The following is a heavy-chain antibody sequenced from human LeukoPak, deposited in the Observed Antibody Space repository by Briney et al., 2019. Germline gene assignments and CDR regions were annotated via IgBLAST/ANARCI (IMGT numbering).Heavy chain of an antibody. CDR1: GFTFSRNA. CDR3: AKLPNNYYYYMYV. J-gene: IGHJ6*03. CDR2: LSDNGLTT. V-gene: IGHV3-23*01. Sequence: GGSLRLSCAASGFTFSRNALSWVRQAPGKGLEWVSGLSDNGLTTYYADSVKGRFTISRDNSKNTLYRQMSSLRAEDTAVYYCAKLPNNYYYYMYVWGKGTTVTVSS.